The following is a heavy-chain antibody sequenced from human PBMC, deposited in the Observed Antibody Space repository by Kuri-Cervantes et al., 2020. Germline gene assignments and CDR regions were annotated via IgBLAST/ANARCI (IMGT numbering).Heavy chain of an antibody. D-gene: IGHD6-19*01. CDR3: ARGRPGYSSGWYYFDY. CDR1: GFTFSDYY. Sequence: GESLKISCAASGFTFSDYYMSWIRQAPGKGLEWVSYISSSGSTIYYADSVKGRFTISRDNAKNSLCLQMNSLRAEDTAVYYCARGRPGYSSGWYYFDYWGQGTLVTVSS. V-gene: IGHV3-11*01. J-gene: IGHJ4*02. CDR2: ISSSGSTI.